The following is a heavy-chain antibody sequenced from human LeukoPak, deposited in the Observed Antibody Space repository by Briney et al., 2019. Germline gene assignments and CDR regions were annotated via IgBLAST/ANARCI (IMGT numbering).Heavy chain of an antibody. J-gene: IGHJ4*02. CDR1: GYSISSGYY. CDR3: ARLGYGDYDY. V-gene: IGHV4-38-2*01. CDR2: IYHSGST. D-gene: IGHD4-17*01. Sequence: SETLSLTCAVSGYSISSGYYWGWIRPPPGKGLEWIGSIYHSGSTYYNPSLKSRVTISVDTSKNQFSLKLSSVTAADTAVYYCARLGYGDYDYWGQGTLVTVSS.